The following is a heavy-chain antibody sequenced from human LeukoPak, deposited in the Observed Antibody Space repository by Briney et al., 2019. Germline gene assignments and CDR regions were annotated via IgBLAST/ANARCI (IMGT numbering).Heavy chain of an antibody. CDR3: ARRYCANGVCFRSGFDI. D-gene: IGHD2-8*01. CDR1: GGSFSGYY. Sequence: SETLSLTCAVYGGSFSGYYWSWIRQPPGKGLEWIGYIYYSGSTNYNPSLKSRVTISVDTSKNQFSLELNSVTAADTAVYYCARRYCANGVCFRSGFDIWGQGTMVTVSS. V-gene: IGHV4-59*12. CDR2: IYYSGST. J-gene: IGHJ3*02.